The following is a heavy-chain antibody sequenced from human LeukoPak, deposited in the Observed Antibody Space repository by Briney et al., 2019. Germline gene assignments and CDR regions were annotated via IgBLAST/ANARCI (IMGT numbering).Heavy chain of an antibody. CDR3: ARGRVLSTTYDIFDI. D-gene: IGHD3-22*01. CDR1: GGSISTYY. CDR2: IYYTGTT. Sequence: SETLSLTCTVSGGSISTYYWTWIRQPPGKGLEWIGYIYYTGTTSYNPSLRSRVAISLDTSKNQFSLRLISVTAADTAVYYCARGRVLSTTYDIFDIWGQGTMATDSS. V-gene: IGHV4-59*01. J-gene: IGHJ3*02.